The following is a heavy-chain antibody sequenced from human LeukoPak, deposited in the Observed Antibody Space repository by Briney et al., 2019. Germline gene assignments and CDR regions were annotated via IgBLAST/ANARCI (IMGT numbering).Heavy chain of an antibody. Sequence: GSLRLSCAASGFTVSGKYMSWVRQAPGKGLEWVSLIYSGGRTYYADSVKGRFTISRDNSKNTLYLQMNSLRAEDTAVYYCARVLYFTIGRSTVTFASEIDYWGQGTLVTVSS. CDR2: IYSGGRT. V-gene: IGHV3-66*01. CDR3: ARVLYFTIGRSTVTFASEIDY. CDR1: GFTVSGKY. D-gene: IGHD4-11*01. J-gene: IGHJ4*02.